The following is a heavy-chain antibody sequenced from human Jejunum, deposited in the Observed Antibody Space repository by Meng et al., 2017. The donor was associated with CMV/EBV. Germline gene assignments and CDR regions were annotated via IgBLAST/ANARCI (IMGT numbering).Heavy chain of an antibody. V-gene: IGHV3-30*02. J-gene: IGHJ5*02. CDR2: IRYDGSIK. CDR3: AKGDA. Sequence: QVQLVESGGGVVQPGGSLRLSCTTSGFNFSAYDMHWVRQPPGKGLEWLTFIRYDGSIKYYADSVKDRFTISRDNSKNTLYLQMNGLRAEDTSFYYCAKGDAWGQGTLVNVSS. CDR1: GFNFSAYD.